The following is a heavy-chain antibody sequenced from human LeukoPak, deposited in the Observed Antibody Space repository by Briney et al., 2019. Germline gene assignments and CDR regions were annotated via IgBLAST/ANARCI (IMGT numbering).Heavy chain of an antibody. CDR1: GGSISSSSYY. V-gene: IGHV4-39*07. J-gene: IGHJ4*02. CDR3: ARDLSDIFDSDY. Sequence: SETLSLTCSVSGGSISSSSYYWGWIRQPPGKGLEWIGYIYHSGSSYYNPSHKSRVTLSVDTSKKQFSLRLSSVTAADTAVYYCARDLSDIFDSDYWGQGTLVTVSS. CDR2: IYHSGSS. D-gene: IGHD3-9*01.